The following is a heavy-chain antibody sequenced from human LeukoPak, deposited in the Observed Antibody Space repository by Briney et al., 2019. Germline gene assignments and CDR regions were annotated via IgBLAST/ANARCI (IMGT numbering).Heavy chain of an antibody. J-gene: IGHJ4*02. CDR3: ARDRGSYSFDY. Sequence: GGSLRLCCAASGFTFSSYSMNWVRQAPGKGLEWVSSISSSSSYIYYADSVKGRFTISRDNAKNSLYLQMNSLRAEDTAVYYCARDRGSYSFDYWGQGTLVTVSS. CDR1: GFTFSSYS. V-gene: IGHV3-21*01. CDR2: ISSSSSYI. D-gene: IGHD1-26*01.